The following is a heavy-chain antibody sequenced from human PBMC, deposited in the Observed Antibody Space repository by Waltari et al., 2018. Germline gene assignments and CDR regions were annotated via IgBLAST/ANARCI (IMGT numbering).Heavy chain of an antibody. D-gene: IGHD2-15*01. CDR1: GGSISSSNW. CDR3: ARGPRPYCSGGSCYSSWFDP. V-gene: IGHV4-4*02. CDR2: IYHSGST. Sequence: QVQLQESGPGLVKPSGTLSLTCAVSGGSISSSNWWSWVRQPPGKGLAWIGEIYHSGSTNYNPSLKSRVTISVDKSKNQFSLKLSSVTAADTAVYYCARGPRPYCSGGSCYSSWFDPWGQGTLVTVSS. J-gene: IGHJ5*02.